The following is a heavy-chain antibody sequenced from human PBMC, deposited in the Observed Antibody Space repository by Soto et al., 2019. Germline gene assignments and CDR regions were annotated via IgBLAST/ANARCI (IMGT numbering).Heavy chain of an antibody. V-gene: IGHV1-18*01. CDR3: ATQGLPNYYYYGMDV. J-gene: IGHJ6*01. D-gene: IGHD5-18*01. CDR2: VSAYNGNT. CDR1: GYIFGSYG. Sequence: GASVKVSCKASGYIFGSYGISWVRQAPGQGLEWMGWVSAYNGNTNYPQKLQGRVTMTTDTSTSTAYMELRSLRSDDTAVYYCATQGLPNYYYYGMDVWGQGTTVTVSS.